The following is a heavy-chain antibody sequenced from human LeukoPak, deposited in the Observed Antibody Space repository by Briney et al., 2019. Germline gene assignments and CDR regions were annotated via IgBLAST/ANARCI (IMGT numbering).Heavy chain of an antibody. CDR1: GGSISSSSYY. CDR3: ASSYYYDSSGYYYFDY. Sequence: SETLSLTCTVSGGSISSSSYYWGWIRQPPGKGLEWIGSIYYSGSTYYNPSLKSRVTISVDTSKNQFSLKLSSVTAADTAVYYCASSYYYDSSGYYYFDYWGQGTLVTVSS. CDR2: IYYSGST. V-gene: IGHV4-39*07. J-gene: IGHJ4*02. D-gene: IGHD3-22*01.